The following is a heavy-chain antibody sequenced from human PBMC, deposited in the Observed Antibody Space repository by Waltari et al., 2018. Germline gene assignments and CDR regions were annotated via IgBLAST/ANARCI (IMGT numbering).Heavy chain of an antibody. CDR1: GYTFSGYF. CDR3: ARDPIN. Sequence: QVQLVQSGAEVKKPGASVKVSCKTSGYTFSGYFMHWVRQAPGQGLEWMGWINTNSGGANYAEKFQGRVTLTRDTSISTVYMELTSLRSDDTAVYYCARDPINWGQGTLVTVSS. J-gene: IGHJ4*02. V-gene: IGHV1-2*02. CDR2: INTNSGGA. D-gene: IGHD5-12*01.